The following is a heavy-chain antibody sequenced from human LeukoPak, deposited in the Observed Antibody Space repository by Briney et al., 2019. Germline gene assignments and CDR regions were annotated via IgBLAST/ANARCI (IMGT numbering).Heavy chain of an antibody. D-gene: IGHD5-18*01. CDR3: AKGRGTGYRYGPIEN. CDR2: ISMDGTNT. CDR1: GFYFEDYT. J-gene: IGHJ4*02. Sequence: GGSLRLSCAASGFYFEDYTMYWVRQVPAKGLEWVSIISMDGTNTYYAESVKGRFTISRGNSKNSLSLQMNSLRTEDTALYYCAKGRGTGYRYGPIENWGQGTLVTVSS. V-gene: IGHV3-43*01.